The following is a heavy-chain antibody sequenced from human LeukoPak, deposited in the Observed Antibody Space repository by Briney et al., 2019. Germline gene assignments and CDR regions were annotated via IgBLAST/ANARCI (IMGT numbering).Heavy chain of an antibody. D-gene: IGHD3-16*01. CDR2: INPNSGGA. CDR3: VRDWIMTTLDD. J-gene: IGHJ4*02. Sequence: ASVKVSCKASGYTFIGYSMHWVRQAPGQGLDWMGRINPNSGGADYAQKFQGRVTMTRDTSTSTAYLEFSSLRSDDTAVYYCVRDWIMTTLDDWGQGTLVTVCS. CDR1: GYTFIGYS. V-gene: IGHV1-2*06.